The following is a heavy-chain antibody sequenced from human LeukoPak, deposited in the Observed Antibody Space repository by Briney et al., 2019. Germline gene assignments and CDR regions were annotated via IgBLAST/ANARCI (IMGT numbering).Heavy chain of an antibody. CDR2: IYHSRST. Sequence: SGTLPLTCAVSGGSISSRNWWSWVRQPPGKGLEWIGEIYHSRSTNYNPSLKSRVTISVDKSKNQFSLKLTSVTVADTAVYYCARSGIGVGGAFDYWGQGTLVTVSS. CDR1: GGSISSRNW. D-gene: IGHD6-19*01. J-gene: IGHJ4*02. V-gene: IGHV4-4*02. CDR3: ARSGIGVGGAFDY.